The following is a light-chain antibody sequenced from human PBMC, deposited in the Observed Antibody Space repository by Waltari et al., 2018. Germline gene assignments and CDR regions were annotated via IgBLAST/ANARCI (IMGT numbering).Light chain of an antibody. CDR2: EVN. CDR3: SSYAGSNNLV. Sequence: QSALTQPPSASGSRGQSVTISCTGTSSDVGGYNYVSWYQHHPGEAPKLLIIEVNKRPAWVPDRFSGSKSGNTASLTGSGLQSEYDADYYCSSYAGSNNLVFGTGTKVTVL. J-gene: IGLJ1*01. V-gene: IGLV2-8*01. CDR1: SSDVGGYNY.